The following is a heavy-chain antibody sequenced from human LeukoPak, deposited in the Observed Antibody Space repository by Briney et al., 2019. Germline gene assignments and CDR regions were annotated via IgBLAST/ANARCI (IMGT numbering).Heavy chain of an antibody. J-gene: IGHJ6*02. CDR1: GGTFSTYV. Sequence: SVKVSCKASGGTFSTYVISWVRQAPGQGLEWMGGIIPMSGTTNYAQKFQGRVTIIADESTTTAYMEVSSLRSEDTAVYYCARDSPTVTNVYYGMDVWGQGTAVTVSS. D-gene: IGHD4-17*01. V-gene: IGHV1-69*13. CDR2: IIPMSGTT. CDR3: ARDSPTVTNVYYGMDV.